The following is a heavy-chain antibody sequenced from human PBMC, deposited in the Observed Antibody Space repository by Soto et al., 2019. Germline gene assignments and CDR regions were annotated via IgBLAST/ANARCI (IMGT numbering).Heavy chain of an antibody. CDR1: GGSISSYY. CDR3: ARDHSGAARYFDY. Sequence: QVQLQESGPGLVKPSETLSLTCTVSGGSISSYYWSWIRQPPGKGLEWIGYIYYSGSTNYNPSLKIRVTISVDTSKNRFSLKLSSVTAADTAVYYCARDHSGAARYFDYWGQGTLVTVSS. V-gene: IGHV4-59*01. D-gene: IGHD6-6*01. J-gene: IGHJ4*02. CDR2: IYYSGST.